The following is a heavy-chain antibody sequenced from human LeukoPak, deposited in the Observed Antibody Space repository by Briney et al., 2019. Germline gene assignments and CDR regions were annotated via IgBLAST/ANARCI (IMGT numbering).Heavy chain of an antibody. V-gene: IGHV4-30-4*01. D-gene: IGHD4-17*01. CDR2: IYSGGST. Sequence: PSQTLSLTCTVSGGSISSTYYYWSWVRQPPGKGLEWIGYIYSGGSTSYNPSLRSRVTMAVDTSKNQFSLKLTSVTAADTAVYYCARGPTMTTDYWGQGTLVTVSS. CDR3: ARGPTMTTDY. J-gene: IGHJ4*02. CDR1: GGSISSTYYY.